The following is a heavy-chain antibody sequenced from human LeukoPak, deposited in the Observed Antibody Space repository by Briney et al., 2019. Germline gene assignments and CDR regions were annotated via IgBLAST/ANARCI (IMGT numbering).Heavy chain of an antibody. Sequence: PSETLSLTCTVSGGSISSYYWSWIRQPPGKGLEWIGYIYYSGSTNYNPSLKSRGTISVHTSKNQFSLKLTSVTAADTAVYYCATERPSVRGVIHDAFDIWGQGTMVTVSS. CDR3: ATERPSVRGVIHDAFDI. D-gene: IGHD3-10*01. V-gene: IGHV4-59*01. CDR1: GGSISSYY. CDR2: IYYSGST. J-gene: IGHJ3*02.